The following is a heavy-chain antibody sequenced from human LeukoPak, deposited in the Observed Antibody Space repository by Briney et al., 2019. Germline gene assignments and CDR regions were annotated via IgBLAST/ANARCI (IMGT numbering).Heavy chain of an antibody. CDR3: VKDKYSDGFFDY. CDR1: GFTFDDYA. J-gene: IGHJ5*01. V-gene: IGHV3-43D*03. D-gene: IGHD5-12*01. CDR2: ITWDGGST. Sequence: GGSLRLSCAASGFTFDDYAMNWVRQRPGKGLEWVSLITWDGGSTYYADSVKGRFTISRDDNKDSLYLQMNSLRIDDTAFYYCVKDKYSDGFFDYWGHGTLVTVSS.